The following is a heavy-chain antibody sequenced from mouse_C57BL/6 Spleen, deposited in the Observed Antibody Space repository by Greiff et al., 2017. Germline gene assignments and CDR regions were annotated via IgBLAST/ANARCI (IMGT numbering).Heavy chain of an antibody. J-gene: IGHJ2*01. CDR2: IYPGDGDT. V-gene: IGHV1-82*01. CDR3: ARWGAGVVSDEGY. D-gene: IGHD1-1*01. CDR1: GYAFSSSW. Sequence: QVQLQQSGPELVKPGASVKISCKASGYAFSSSWMNWVKQRPGKGLEWIGRIYPGDGDTNYNWKFKGKATLTADKSSSTAYRQLSSLTSEDSAVYLCARWGAGVVSDEGYGGQGTTLTVSS.